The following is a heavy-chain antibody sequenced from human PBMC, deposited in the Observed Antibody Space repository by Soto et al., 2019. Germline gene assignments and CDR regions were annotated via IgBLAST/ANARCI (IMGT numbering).Heavy chain of an antibody. CDR1: GFTFSDNL. CDR3: GEKIKGPGPRANDAFNV. CDR2: LNPDTGNT. Sequence: QVQLVQSGAELKKPGASVNISCTASGFTFSDNLINWVRQVPGQGLEWMGWLNPDTGNTRYSETFQGRVTISRHPPRSIAYLELRGLEKEATAFFFGGEKIKGPGPRANDAFNVGGQGPMIPLSS. V-gene: IGHV1-3*01. J-gene: IGHJ3*01. D-gene: IGHD3-16*01.